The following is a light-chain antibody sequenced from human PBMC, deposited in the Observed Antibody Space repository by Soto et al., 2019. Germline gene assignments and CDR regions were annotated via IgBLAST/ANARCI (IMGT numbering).Light chain of an antibody. CDR1: QGISNY. V-gene: IGKV1-27*01. CDR3: QKYNRAPRT. J-gene: IGKJ1*01. Sequence: DIQMTQSPSSLSASVGDRVTITCRASQGISNYLAWYQQKPGKVPKLLIYAASTLQSGVPSRFSGSGSGTDFTLPISSLQPGDVATYYCQKYNRAPRTFGQGTKVEIK. CDR2: AAS.